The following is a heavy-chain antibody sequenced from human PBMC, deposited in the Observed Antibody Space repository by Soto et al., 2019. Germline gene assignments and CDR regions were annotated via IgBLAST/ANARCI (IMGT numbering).Heavy chain of an antibody. CDR3: ARGHYTYGAHGHFDY. CDR1: GGTFSSYA. J-gene: IGHJ4*02. Sequence: SVKVSCKASGGTFSSYAISWVRQAPGQGLEWMGGIIPIFGTANYAQKFQGRVTITADESTSTAYMELSSLRSEDTAVYYCARGHYTYGAHGHFDYWGQGTLVTVSS. V-gene: IGHV1-69*13. CDR2: IIPIFGTA. D-gene: IGHD4-17*01.